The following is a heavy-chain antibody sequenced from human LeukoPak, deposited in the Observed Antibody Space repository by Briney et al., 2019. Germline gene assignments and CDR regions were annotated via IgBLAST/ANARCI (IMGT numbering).Heavy chain of an antibody. Sequence: ASVKVSCKASGGTFSSYAISWVRQAPGQGLEWMGGIIPIFGTANYAQKFQGRVTITTDESTSTGYMELSSLRSEDTAVYYCASGAGGYSYGSYYYYYMDVWGKGTTVTVSS. CDR1: GGTFSSYA. CDR2: IIPIFGTA. V-gene: IGHV1-69*05. CDR3: ASGAGGYSYGSYYYYYMDV. D-gene: IGHD5-18*01. J-gene: IGHJ6*03.